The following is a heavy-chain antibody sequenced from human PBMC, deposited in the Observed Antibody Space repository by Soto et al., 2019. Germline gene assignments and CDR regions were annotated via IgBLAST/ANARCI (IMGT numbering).Heavy chain of an antibody. CDR2: IYYSGST. V-gene: IGHV4-59*01. CDR3: ARLATRYYFDY. Sequence: QVQLQESGPGLVKPSETLSLTCTVSGGSISSYYWSWIRQPPGKGLEWIGYIYYSGSTNYNPSLKSXXTXSXGTSKNQFSLKMSSVTAADTAVYYCARLATRYYFDYWGQGTLVTVSS. J-gene: IGHJ4*02. D-gene: IGHD1-1*01. CDR1: GGSISSYY.